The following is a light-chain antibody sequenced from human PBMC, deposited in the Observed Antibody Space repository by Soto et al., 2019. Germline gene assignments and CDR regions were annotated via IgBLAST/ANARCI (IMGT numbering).Light chain of an antibody. Sequence: EIVLTQSPTTLSLSPGERATLSCRTSQSVGTYLAWCQQNPGQAPRLLIYDTSNRATGTPARFSGSGSGTDFTLTISSLEPEDFAVYYCQQRTNWPPLTFGGGTKVEMK. CDR2: DTS. J-gene: IGKJ4*01. CDR3: QQRTNWPPLT. CDR1: QSVGTY. V-gene: IGKV3-11*01.